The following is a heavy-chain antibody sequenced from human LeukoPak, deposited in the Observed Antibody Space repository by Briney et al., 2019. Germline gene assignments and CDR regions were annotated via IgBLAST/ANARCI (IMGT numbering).Heavy chain of an antibody. CDR2: IYYSGST. J-gene: IGHJ4*02. Sequence: PSQTLSLTCTVSGGSISSGGYYWSWIRQHPGKGLEWIGYIYYSGSTYYNPSLKSRVTISVDTSKNQFSLKLRSVTAADTAVYYCARASRGDQHFDYWGQGTLVTVSS. V-gene: IGHV4-31*03. CDR1: GGSISSGGYY. D-gene: IGHD7-27*01. CDR3: ARASRGDQHFDY.